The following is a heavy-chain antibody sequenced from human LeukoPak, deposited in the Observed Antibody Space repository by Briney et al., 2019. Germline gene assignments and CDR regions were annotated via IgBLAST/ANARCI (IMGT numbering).Heavy chain of an antibody. CDR1: GFTCSSFE. Sequence: AGSLRLSCAASGFTCSSFERNWVRQAPGKGLEWVSYISSSGSNISYTDSVKGRFTISRDNGKNSLYLQMNSLRAKDTAFYYCARIVQQERGLDYWGQGTLVTVSS. J-gene: IGHJ4*02. CDR3: ARIVQQERGLDY. CDR2: ISSSGSNI. D-gene: IGHD1-1*01. V-gene: IGHV3-48*03.